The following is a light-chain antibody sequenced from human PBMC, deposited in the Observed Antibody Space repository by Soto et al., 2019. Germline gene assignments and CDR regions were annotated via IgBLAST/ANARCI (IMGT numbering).Light chain of an antibody. J-gene: IGKJ1*01. CDR1: QSVSSY. Sequence: EILLKESPPTLSLGEGERSTLSCMASQSVSSYLAWYQQKPGQAPRLLIYDASNRATGIPARFSGSGSGTDFTLTISSLETADFAVYYCQKRRTGPPCTFGPGTKVDIK. V-gene: IGKV3-11*01. CDR3: QKRRTGPPCT. CDR2: DAS.